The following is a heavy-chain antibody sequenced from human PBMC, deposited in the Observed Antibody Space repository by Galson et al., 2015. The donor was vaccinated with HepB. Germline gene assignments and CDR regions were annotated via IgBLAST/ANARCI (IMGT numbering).Heavy chain of an antibody. J-gene: IGHJ3*02. CDR1: GFTFTNAW. CDR3: TRPHYDYIWGTYLSDGFDS. Sequence: SLRLSCAAYGFTFTNAWMNWVRQAPGKGLEWVGRIKSKINGGTIDYAAPVKGRFNISRDDSKKTLYLQMNSLKTEDTAVYYCTRPHYDYIWGTYLSDGFDSWGQGTMVTVSS. V-gene: IGHV3-15*07. CDR2: IKSKINGGTI. D-gene: IGHD3-16*02.